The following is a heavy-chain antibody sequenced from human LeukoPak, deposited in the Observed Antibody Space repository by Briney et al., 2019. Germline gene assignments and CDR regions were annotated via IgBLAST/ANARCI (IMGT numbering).Heavy chain of an antibody. CDR1: GYTFTTYW. D-gene: IGHD3-10*01. J-gene: IGHJ5*02. CDR3: ARLPITMVRGVPNWFDP. Sequence: GESLKISCKASGYTFTTYWIGWVRQMPGKGLEWMGLIYPGDSDTRYGPSFQGQVTISADKSISTAYLQWSSLKASDTAMYYCARLPITMVRGVPNWFDPWGQGTLVTVSS. CDR2: IYPGDSDT. V-gene: IGHV5-51*01.